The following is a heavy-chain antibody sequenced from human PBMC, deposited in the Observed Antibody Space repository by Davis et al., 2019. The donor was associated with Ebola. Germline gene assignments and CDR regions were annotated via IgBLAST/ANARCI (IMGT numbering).Heavy chain of an antibody. CDR1: GFTFSSYS. D-gene: IGHD3-10*01. V-gene: IGHV3-23*01. CDR2: ISGSGGST. CDR3: AKRGGFGERYYYYYGMDV. J-gene: IGHJ6*02. Sequence: GGSLRLSCAASGFTFSSYSMNWVRQAPGKGLEWVSAISGSGGSTYYADSVKGRFTISRDNSKNTLYLQMNSLRAEDTAVYYCAKRGGFGERYYYYYGMDVWGQGTTVTVSS.